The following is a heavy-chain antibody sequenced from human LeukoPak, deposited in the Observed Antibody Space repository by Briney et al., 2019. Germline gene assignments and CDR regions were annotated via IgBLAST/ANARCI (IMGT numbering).Heavy chain of an antibody. Sequence: GASVKVSCKVSGYTLTEISMHWVRQAPGQGLEWTGGFNPEDAETIYARSFQGRLTVTEDTSTDTAYMELSSLRSEDTAMYYCATEIVGYGDVHYFDSWGQGTLVTVSS. CDR1: GYTLTEIS. CDR2: FNPEDAET. D-gene: IGHD4-17*01. CDR3: ATEIVGYGDVHYFDS. V-gene: IGHV1-24*01. J-gene: IGHJ4*02.